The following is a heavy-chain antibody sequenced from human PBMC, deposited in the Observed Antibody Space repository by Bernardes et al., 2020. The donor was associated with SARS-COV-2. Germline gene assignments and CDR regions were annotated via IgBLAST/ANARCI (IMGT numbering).Heavy chain of an antibody. Sequence: PETLSLTRTVSGDSISSRAYYWGWIRQSQGKGLEWIGSVYYSGGTYYNPSLKGRVTISVDTSKNQFSLRLNSPTAADAAVYYCARHPRRLQVSGSWFDPWGQGTLVTVSS. CDR3: ARHPRRLQVSGSWFDP. CDR2: VYYSGGT. V-gene: IGHV4-39*01. J-gene: IGHJ5*02. CDR1: GDSISSRAYY. D-gene: IGHD1-26*01.